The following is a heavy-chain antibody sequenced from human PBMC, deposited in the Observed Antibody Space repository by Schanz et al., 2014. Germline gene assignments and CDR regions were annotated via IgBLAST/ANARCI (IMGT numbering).Heavy chain of an antibody. Sequence: VQLVESGGGLVQPGGSLRLSCAASGFTFSSYGMHWVRQAPGKGLEWVGFISFDGRNTGYAHSVKGRFTISRDNSNNTVFLQMNSLRAEDTAVYYCAKDFFIGVARGVIISHDAIDIWGQGTKVTVSS. CDR2: ISFDGRNT. V-gene: IGHV3-30*18. CDR1: GFTFSSYG. CDR3: AKDFFIGVARGVIISHDAIDI. D-gene: IGHD3-10*01. J-gene: IGHJ3*02.